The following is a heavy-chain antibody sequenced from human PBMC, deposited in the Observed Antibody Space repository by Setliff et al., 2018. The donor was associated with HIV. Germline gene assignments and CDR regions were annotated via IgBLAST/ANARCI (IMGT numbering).Heavy chain of an antibody. Sequence: ASVKVSCKASGYSFTKYVMHWVRQAPGQGPEWMGWISVKNGNTNYAQKFQGRVTMTTDTSTSTAYMELRSLGSDDTAVYYCARIVALNGYPSDYWGQGTLVTVSS. V-gene: IGHV1-18*01. CDR3: ARIVALNGYPSDY. D-gene: IGHD2-8*01. CDR2: ISVKNGNT. CDR1: GYSFTKYV. J-gene: IGHJ4*02.